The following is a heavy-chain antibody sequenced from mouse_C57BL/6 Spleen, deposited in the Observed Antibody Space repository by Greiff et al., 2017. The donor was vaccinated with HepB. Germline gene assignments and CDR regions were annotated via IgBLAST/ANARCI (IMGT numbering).Heavy chain of an antibody. V-gene: IGHV1-19*01. CDR3: ASSSTVFAY. CDR2: INPYNGGT. Sequence: VQLKESGPVLVKPGASVKMSCKASGYTFTDYYMNWVKQSHGKSLEWIGVINPYNGGTSYNQKFKGKATLTVDKSSSTAYMELNSLTSEDSAVYYCASSSTVFAYWGQGTLVTVSA. D-gene: IGHD3-2*01. J-gene: IGHJ3*01. CDR1: GYTFTDYY.